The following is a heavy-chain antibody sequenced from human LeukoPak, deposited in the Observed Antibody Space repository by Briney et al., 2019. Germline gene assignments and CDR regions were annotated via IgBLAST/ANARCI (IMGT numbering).Heavy chain of an antibody. Sequence: PGGSLRLSCAASGFTFSSYAMSWLRQAPGKGLEWGSAISGSGGSTYYADSVKGRLTISRDNSKNTLYLQMNSLRDEDTAVYYCARHVVVVPAAITVWGQGTLVTVSS. J-gene: IGHJ4*02. CDR2: ISGSGGST. CDR1: GFTFSSYA. D-gene: IGHD2-2*01. V-gene: IGHV3-23*01. CDR3: ARHVVVVPAAITV.